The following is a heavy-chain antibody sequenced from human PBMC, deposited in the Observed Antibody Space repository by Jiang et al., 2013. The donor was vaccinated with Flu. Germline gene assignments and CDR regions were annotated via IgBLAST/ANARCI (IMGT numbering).Heavy chain of an antibody. CDR3: AKDTKLEGSGWYYFDY. V-gene: IGHV3-43*01. CDR2: ISWDGGST. Sequence: SLISWDGGSTYYADSVKGRFTISRDNSKNSLYLQMNSLRTEDTALYYCAKDTKLEGSGWYYFDYWGQGTLVTVSS. J-gene: IGHJ4*02. D-gene: IGHD6-19*01.